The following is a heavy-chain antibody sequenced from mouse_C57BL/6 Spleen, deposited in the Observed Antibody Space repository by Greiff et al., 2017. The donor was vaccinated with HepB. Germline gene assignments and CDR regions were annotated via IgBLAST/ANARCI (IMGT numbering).Heavy chain of an antibody. CDR3: AGPPDYAMDY. Sequence: EVQLQQSGPELVKPGASVKISCKASGYTFTDYYMNWVKQSHGKSLEWIGDINPNNGGTSYNEKFKGKATLTVDKSSSTAYMELRSLTSEDSAVYYCAGPPDYAMDYWGQGTSVTVSS. J-gene: IGHJ4*01. V-gene: IGHV1-26*01. CDR1: GYTFTDYY. CDR2: INPNNGGT.